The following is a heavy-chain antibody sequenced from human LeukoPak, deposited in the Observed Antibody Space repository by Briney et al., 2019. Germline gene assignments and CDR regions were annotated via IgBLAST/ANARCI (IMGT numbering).Heavy chain of an antibody. Sequence: ASVKVSCKASGYTFTSYDINWVRQATGQGLEWMGWMNPNSGNTGYAQRFQGRVTMTTSTSISTAYMELSSLSSEDTAVYYCARAASWSPIGDSYYYMDVWGKGTTVTISS. D-gene: IGHD6-13*01. V-gene: IGHV1-8*01. CDR3: ARAASWSPIGDSYYYMDV. CDR1: GYTFTSYD. CDR2: MNPNSGNT. J-gene: IGHJ6*03.